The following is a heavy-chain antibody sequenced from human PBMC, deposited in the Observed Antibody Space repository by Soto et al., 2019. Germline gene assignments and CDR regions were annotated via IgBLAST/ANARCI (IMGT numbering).Heavy chain of an antibody. V-gene: IGHV1-18*01. CDR1: GYTFTSYG. J-gene: IGHJ4*02. CDR3: ARDRGFCTNGVCRIFDY. CDR2: TSAYNGNT. D-gene: IGHD2-8*01. Sequence: QVQLVQSGAEVKKPGASVKVSCKASGYTFTSYGISWVRQAPGQGLEWMGWTSAYNGNTNYAQKLQGRVTMTTDTSTSTAYMELRSLRSDDTAVYYCARDRGFCTNGVCRIFDYWGQGTLVTVSS.